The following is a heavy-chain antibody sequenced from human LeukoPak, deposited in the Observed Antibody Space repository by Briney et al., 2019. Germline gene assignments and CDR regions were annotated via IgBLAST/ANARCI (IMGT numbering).Heavy chain of an antibody. Sequence: GESLQISCKGSGYSFTSYWIGWVRPLPGKGLEWMGIIYPGDSDTRYSPSFQGQVTISADKSISTAYLQWSSLKASDTAMYYCARNPDSSGFYPNYGMDVWGQGTTVTVSS. D-gene: IGHD3-22*01. CDR3: ARNPDSSGFYPNYGMDV. V-gene: IGHV5-51*01. CDR2: IYPGDSDT. J-gene: IGHJ6*02. CDR1: GYSFTSYW.